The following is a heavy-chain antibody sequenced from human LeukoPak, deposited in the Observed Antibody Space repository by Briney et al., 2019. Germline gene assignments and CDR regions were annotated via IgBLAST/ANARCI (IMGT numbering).Heavy chain of an antibody. CDR1: GFTFSSYW. CDR2: IASDGSST. Sequence: GGSLRLSCAASGFTFSSYWMNWVRQAPGKGLVWVSRIASDGSSTTYADSVKGRFSISRDNAENSLYLQMNSLRAEDTALYYCARKRPNYFDYWGQGTLVTVSS. V-gene: IGHV3-74*01. J-gene: IGHJ4*02. CDR3: ARKRPNYFDY.